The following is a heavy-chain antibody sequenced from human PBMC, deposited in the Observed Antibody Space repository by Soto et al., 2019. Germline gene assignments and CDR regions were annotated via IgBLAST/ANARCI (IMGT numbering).Heavy chain of an antibody. J-gene: IGHJ5*02. CDR3: ARSSGGNFGIIIEGSNWFDP. CDR2: INPHGGST. D-gene: IGHD3-3*01. Sequence: ASGKVSCKAPGDTFTSYYLNWVRQAPGQGLEWIGVINPHGGSTKYAQKFQGRITMTRDTSRSTVYMELSSLRSDDTAIYYCARSSGGNFGIIIEGSNWFDPWGQGTLVTVSS. CDR1: GDTFTSYY. V-gene: IGHV1-46*01.